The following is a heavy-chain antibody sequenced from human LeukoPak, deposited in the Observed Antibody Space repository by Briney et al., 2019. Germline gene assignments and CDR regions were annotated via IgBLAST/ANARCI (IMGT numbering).Heavy chain of an antibody. CDR2: IYASGST. Sequence: TSETLSLTCTVSGGSISTGTYYWNWIRQPPGKGLEWIGRIYASGSTDYSPSLKSRVTISVDTSKKQFSLKLSSVTAADTAVYYCARRRRYSYGYDYYYYMDVWGKGTTVTVSS. J-gene: IGHJ6*03. CDR1: GGSISTGTYY. CDR3: ARRRRYSYGYDYYYYMDV. D-gene: IGHD5-18*01. V-gene: IGHV4-61*02.